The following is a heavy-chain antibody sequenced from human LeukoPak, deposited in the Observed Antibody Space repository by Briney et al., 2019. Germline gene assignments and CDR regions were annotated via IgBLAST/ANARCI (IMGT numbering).Heavy chain of an antibody. CDR2: ISSSGSTI. CDR3: AKASRFGYSYGPREYFYYMDV. D-gene: IGHD5-18*01. J-gene: IGHJ6*03. CDR1: GFTFSDSY. Sequence: GGSLRLSCAASGFTFSDSYMSWVRQAPGKGLEWVSYISSSGSTIYYADSVKGRFTISRDNAKNSLYLQMNSLSAEDTAVYYRAKASRFGYSYGPREYFYYMDVWGKGTTVTISS. V-gene: IGHV3-11*01.